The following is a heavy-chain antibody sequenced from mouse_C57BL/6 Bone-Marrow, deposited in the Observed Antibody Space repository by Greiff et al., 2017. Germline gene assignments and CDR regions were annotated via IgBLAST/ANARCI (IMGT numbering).Heavy chain of an antibody. D-gene: IGHD2-10*01. CDR3: ARDLLWSFDY. V-gene: IGHV3-6*01. Sequence: ESGPGLVKPSQSLSLTCSVTGYSITSGYYWNWIRQFPGNKLEWMGYISYDGSNNYNPSLKNRIPITRDTSKNQFFLKLNSVTTEDTATYYCARDLLWSFDYWGQGTTLTVSS. J-gene: IGHJ2*01. CDR1: GYSITSGYY. CDR2: ISYDGSN.